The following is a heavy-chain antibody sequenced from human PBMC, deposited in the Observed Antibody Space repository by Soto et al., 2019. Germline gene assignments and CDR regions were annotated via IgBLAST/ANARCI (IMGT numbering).Heavy chain of an antibody. CDR3: AKDLTFWGSSARAFDI. J-gene: IGHJ3*02. V-gene: IGHV3-23*01. CDR2: ISGSGGST. D-gene: IGHD3-9*01. CDR1: GFTFSSYG. Sequence: GGSLRLSCAASGFTFSSYGMHWVRQAPGKGLEWVSAISGSGGSTYYADSVKGRFTISRDNSKNTLYLQMNSLRAEDTVVYYCAKDLTFWGSSARAFDIWGQGTMVTVSS.